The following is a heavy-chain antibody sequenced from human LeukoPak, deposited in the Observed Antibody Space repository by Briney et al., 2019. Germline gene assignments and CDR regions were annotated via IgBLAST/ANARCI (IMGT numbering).Heavy chain of an antibody. V-gene: IGHV3-11*05. J-gene: IGHJ4*02. CDR2: ISSSGSYK. CDR1: GCTFRDYY. Sequence: PGGSLRLSCVASGCTFRDYYMSWIRRAPGKGLEWVSDISSSGSYKDYADSVRGRFTISRDNAKNSLHLPMKSLSAEDTAVYYCARDLRYGGSSRPVLAWDYWGQGTLVTVSS. D-gene: IGHD4-23*01. CDR3: ARDLRYGGSSRPVLAWDY.